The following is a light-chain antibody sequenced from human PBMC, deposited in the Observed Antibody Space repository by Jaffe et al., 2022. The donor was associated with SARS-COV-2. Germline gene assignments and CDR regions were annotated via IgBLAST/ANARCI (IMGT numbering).Light chain of an antibody. J-gene: IGLJ3*02. Sequence: QSALTQPASVSGSPGQSITISCTGSSSDVGSYNLVSWYQTHPGKAPKLIIHEDSKRPSGISDRFSGSKSGNRASLTISGLQAEDEADYYCFSYAGGYSWVFGGGTKLTVL. V-gene: IGLV2-23*01. CDR3: FSYAGGYSWV. CDR2: EDS. CDR1: SSDVGSYNL.